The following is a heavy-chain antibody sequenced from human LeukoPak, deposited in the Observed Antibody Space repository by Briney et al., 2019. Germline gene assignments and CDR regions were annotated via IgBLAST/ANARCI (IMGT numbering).Heavy chain of an antibody. J-gene: IGHJ4*02. CDR2: INSVGTYV. CDR1: GFTLSSYA. Sequence: GGSLRLSCVASGFTLSSYAMHWVRQAPGKGLEWVSSINSVGTYVYYADSVRGRFTISRDNAKNTLYLQMSSPRAEDTAVYYCARDSSSWDEAGDYWGQGTLVTVSS. D-gene: IGHD6-13*01. V-gene: IGHV3-21*01. CDR3: ARDSSSWDEAGDY.